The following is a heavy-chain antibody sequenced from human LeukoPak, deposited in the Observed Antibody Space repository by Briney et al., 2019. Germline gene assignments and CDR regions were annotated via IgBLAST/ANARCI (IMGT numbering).Heavy chain of an antibody. CDR3: AKPGIAARGYFYYYMDV. Sequence: PGGSLRLSCAASGFSFSSYAMSRVRQAPGKGLEWVSAISGSGGATYYADSVRGRFTVSRDNSKNTLYLQMDRLRAEDTAVYYCAKPGIAARGYFYYYMDVWGKGTTVTVSS. J-gene: IGHJ6*03. V-gene: IGHV3-23*01. CDR2: ISGSGGAT. CDR1: GFSFSSYA. D-gene: IGHD6-6*01.